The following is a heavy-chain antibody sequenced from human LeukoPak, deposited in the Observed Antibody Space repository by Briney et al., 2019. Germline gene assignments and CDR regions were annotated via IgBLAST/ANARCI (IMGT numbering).Heavy chain of an antibody. CDR2: IYYSGST. V-gene: IGHV4-31*03. Sequence: SQTLSLTCTVSGGSISSGGYYWSWIRQHPGKGPEWIGYIYYSGSTYYNPSLKSRVTISVDTSKNQFSLKLSSVTAADTAVYYCARDGRLRFLEWSEMDVWGKGTTVTVSS. D-gene: IGHD3-3*01. CDR3: ARDGRLRFLEWSEMDV. CDR1: GGSISSGGYY. J-gene: IGHJ6*04.